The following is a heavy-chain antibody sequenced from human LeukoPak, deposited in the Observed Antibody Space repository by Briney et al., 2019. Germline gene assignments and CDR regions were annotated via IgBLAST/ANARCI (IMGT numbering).Heavy chain of an antibody. Sequence: GGSLRLSCAASGFTVSNNYMSWVRQAPGEGLEWVSAISGSGVGTYYADSVKGRFTIPRDNSKNTLYLQMNSLRGEDTAIYFCAKDQSPHCSGDRCYAVDCWGQGTLVTVSS. CDR3: AKDQSPHCSGDRCYAVDC. CDR2: ISGSGVGT. J-gene: IGHJ4*02. D-gene: IGHD2-15*01. CDR1: GFTVSNNY. V-gene: IGHV3-23*01.